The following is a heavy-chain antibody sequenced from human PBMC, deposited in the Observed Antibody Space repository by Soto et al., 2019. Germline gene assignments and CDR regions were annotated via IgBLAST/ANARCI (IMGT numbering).Heavy chain of an antibody. CDR1: GFTFSTYS. CDR3: ARGRSINTNMDY. D-gene: IGHD2-2*01. Sequence: EVQLVESGGGLVKPGGSLRLSCAASGFTFSTYSMNWVRQAPGKGLGWISSISSSGGSLSHAESVKGRFTISRDNAKNSLYLQMDSLRAEDTAVYYCARGRSINTNMDYWGQGTLVTVSS. J-gene: IGHJ4*02. CDR2: ISSSGGSL. V-gene: IGHV3-21*01.